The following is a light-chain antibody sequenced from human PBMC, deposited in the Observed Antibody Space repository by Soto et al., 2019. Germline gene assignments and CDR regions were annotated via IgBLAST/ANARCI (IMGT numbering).Light chain of an antibody. V-gene: IGKV1-12*01. Sequence: DIQMTQSPSSVSASVGDRVTITCRASQYVSEWLAWYQQKPGKAPKPLIYATSNLRSGVPSRFSGSGSGTDFTLTISGLQTEDFATYYFQQTNSFPLTFGGGTKVEIK. CDR3: QQTNSFPLT. J-gene: IGKJ4*01. CDR1: QYVSEW. CDR2: ATS.